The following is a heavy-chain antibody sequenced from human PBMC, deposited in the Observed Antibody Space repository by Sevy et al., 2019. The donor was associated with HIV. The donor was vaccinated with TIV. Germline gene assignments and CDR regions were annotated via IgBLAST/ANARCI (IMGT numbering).Heavy chain of an antibody. J-gene: IGHJ3*02. V-gene: IGHV3-23*01. CDR1: GFTFSDYY. Sequence: GGSLRLSCAASGFTFSDYYMSWIRQAPGKGLEWVSAISGSGGSTYYADSVKGRFTISRDNSKNTLYLQMNSLRAEDTAVYYCAKEYYYDSSGSVGAFDIWGQGTMVTVSS. CDR3: AKEYYYDSSGSVGAFDI. CDR2: ISGSGGST. D-gene: IGHD3-22*01.